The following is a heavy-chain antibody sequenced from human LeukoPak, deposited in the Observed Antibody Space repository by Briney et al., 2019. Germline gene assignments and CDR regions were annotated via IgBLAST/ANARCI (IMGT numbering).Heavy chain of an antibody. J-gene: IGHJ4*02. V-gene: IGHV3-7*03. CDR3: AKLLRGTVVPFYDY. D-gene: IGHD3-10*01. CDR1: GFTFSTYW. Sequence: GGSLRLSCAASGFTFSTYWMSWVRQAPGKGLEWVANIKQDGREKYYVDSVKGRFTISRDNAKSSLYLQMNSLRVDDTAVYYCAKLLRGTVVPFYDYWGQGTLVTVSS. CDR2: IKQDGREK.